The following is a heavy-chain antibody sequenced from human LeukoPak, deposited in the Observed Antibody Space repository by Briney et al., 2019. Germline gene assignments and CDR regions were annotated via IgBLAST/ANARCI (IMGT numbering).Heavy chain of an antibody. V-gene: IGHV3-30*04. Sequence: GGSLRLSCAASGFTFSSYAMHWVRQAPGKGLEWVAVISYDGSNKYYADSVKGRFTISRDNSKNTLYLQMNSLRAEDTAVYYCAKNPYYYGSGSYSEFGYWGQGTLVTVSS. CDR1: GFTFSSYA. D-gene: IGHD3-10*01. CDR2: ISYDGSNK. J-gene: IGHJ4*02. CDR3: AKNPYYYGSGSYSEFGY.